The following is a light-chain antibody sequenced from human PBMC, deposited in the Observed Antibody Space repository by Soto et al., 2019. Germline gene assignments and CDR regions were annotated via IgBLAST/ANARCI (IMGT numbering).Light chain of an antibody. CDR3: QHRSNWPLT. J-gene: IGKJ4*01. CDR1: QSVSSY. V-gene: IGKV3-11*01. CDR2: DAS. Sequence: IMLTQAPATLSLSPGERATLYCKASQSVSSYLAWYQQKPGQAPRLLIYDASNRATGIPARFSGSGSGTDFTLTISSREPEDFAVYYCQHRSNWPLTFGGGTKV.